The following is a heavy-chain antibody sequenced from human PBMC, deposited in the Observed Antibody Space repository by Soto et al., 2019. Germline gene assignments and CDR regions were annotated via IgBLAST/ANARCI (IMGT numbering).Heavy chain of an antibody. CDR3: ARVRRRYYGSGSYYNFDY. CDR2: ISAYNGNT. V-gene: IGHV1-18*01. CDR1: GYTFTSYG. D-gene: IGHD3-10*01. Sequence: ASVKVSCKASGYTFTSYGISWVRQAPRQGLEWMGWISAYNGNTNYAQKLQGRVTMTTDTSTSTAYMELRSLRSDDTAVYYCARVRRRYYGSGSYYNFDYWGQGTLVTVSS. J-gene: IGHJ4*02.